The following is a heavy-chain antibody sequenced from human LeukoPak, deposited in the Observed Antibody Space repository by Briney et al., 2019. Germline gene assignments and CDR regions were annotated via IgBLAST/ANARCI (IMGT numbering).Heavy chain of an antibody. J-gene: IGHJ6*02. CDR3: ARSTLGYSSKTTYYYYGMDV. V-gene: IGHV1-46*01. CDR2: LNSSGGST. CDR1: GYIFTDYY. D-gene: IGHD6-19*01. Sequence: ASVKVSCKTSGYIFTDYYIHWVRQAPGQGLEWMGILNSSGGSTTYAQKFQGRITMTRDASTSTVYMELRSLRSEDTAVYYCARSTLGYSSKTTYYYYGMDVWGQGTTVTVSS.